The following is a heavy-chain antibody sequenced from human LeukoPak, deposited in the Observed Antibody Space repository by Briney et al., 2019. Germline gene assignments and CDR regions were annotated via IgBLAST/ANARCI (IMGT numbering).Heavy chain of an antibody. CDR1: GFTLSSYA. V-gene: IGHV3-23*01. D-gene: IGHD2-15*01. J-gene: IGHJ4*02. Sequence: PGGSLRLSCAASGFTLSSYAMSWVRQAPGKGLEWVSGISGSDGGTYNADSVKGRFTISRDNSKNTLYLQMNSLRAEDAAVYYCAKGSLSYCSGRCYYFDYWGQGTLVTVSS. CDR3: AKGSLSYCSGRCYYFDY. CDR2: ISGSDGGT.